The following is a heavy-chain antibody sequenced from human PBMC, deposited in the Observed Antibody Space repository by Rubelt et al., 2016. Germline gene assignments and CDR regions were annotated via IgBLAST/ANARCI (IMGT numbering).Heavy chain of an antibody. CDR3: ARGYCSSANCLFNWFDP. J-gene: IGHJ5*02. V-gene: IGHV1-18*01. D-gene: IGHD2-2*01. Sequence: QVQLVQSGAEVKKPGASVEVSCKASGYTFTTYGISWVRQAPGQGLEWMGWIRTYNGNPNYAQKIQGRVTMTTDTSTSTAYMELRSLRSDDTAMYFCARGYCSSANCLFNWFDPWGQGTLVTVSS. CDR2: IRTYNGNP. CDR1: GYTFTTYG.